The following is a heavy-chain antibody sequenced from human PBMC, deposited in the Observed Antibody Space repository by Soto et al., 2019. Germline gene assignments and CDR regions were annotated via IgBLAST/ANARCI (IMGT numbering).Heavy chain of an antibody. V-gene: IGHV1-2*04. J-gene: IGHJ6*02. CDR1: GYTFTGYY. CDR2: INPNSGGT. CDR3: ARVPLHYYYGMDV. Sequence: ASVKVSCKASGYTFTGYYMHWVRQAPGQGLEWMGWINPNSGGTNYAQKFQGWVTMTRDTSISTAYMELSRLRSDDTAVYYCARVPLHYYYGMDVWGQGTTVTVSS.